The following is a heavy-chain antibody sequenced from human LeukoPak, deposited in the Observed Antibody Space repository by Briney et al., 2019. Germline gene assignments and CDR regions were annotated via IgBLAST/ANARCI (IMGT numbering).Heavy chain of an antibody. V-gene: IGHV3-23*01. CDR3: AKDRGYYDSVGYGFDI. CDR2: ISGSGDSTYYEST. J-gene: IGHJ3*02. Sequence: GGSLRLSSAASGFTFTSYAMSWVRQAPGKGLEWVSAISGSGDSTYYESTYYAVSVKGRFTISRDNSKNMLYLQMNSLRAEDTAVYYCAKDRGYYDSVGYGFDIWGQGTMVTVSS. CDR1: GFTFTSYA. D-gene: IGHD3-22*01.